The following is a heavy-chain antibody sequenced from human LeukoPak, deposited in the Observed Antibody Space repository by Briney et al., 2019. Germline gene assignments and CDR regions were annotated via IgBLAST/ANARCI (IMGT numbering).Heavy chain of an antibody. CDR2: ISNIGDII. J-gene: IGHJ4*02. CDR3: ARSGLSRFGF. V-gene: IGHV3-48*03. D-gene: IGHD2/OR15-2a*01. Sequence: GGSLRLSCAASGFTFSNYEMNWVRQAPGKGLEWISHISNIGDIIHYADSVEGRFTISRDNAKNSLYLQMNSLRAEDTAVYYCARSGLSRFGFWGQGTLVTVSS. CDR1: GFTFSNYE.